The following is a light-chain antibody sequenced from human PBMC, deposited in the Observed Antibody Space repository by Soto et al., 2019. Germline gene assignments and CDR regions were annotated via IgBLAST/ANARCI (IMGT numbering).Light chain of an antibody. CDR2: GAS. Sequence: EIVLTQSPGTLSLSPGERATLSCRASQSISSSYLAWYQQQPGQAPRLLIYGASSRATGIPDRFSGSGCGTDFTLAISRLEAEDFAVYYCEQCGNSPLTFGQGTKVEI. J-gene: IGKJ1*01. CDR1: QSISSSY. V-gene: IGKV3-20*01. CDR3: EQCGNSPLT.